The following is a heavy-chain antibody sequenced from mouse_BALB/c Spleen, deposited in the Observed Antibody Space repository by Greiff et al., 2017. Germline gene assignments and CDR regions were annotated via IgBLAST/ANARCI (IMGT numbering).Heavy chain of an antibody. CDR1: GYTFTDYY. D-gene: IGHD2-4*01. Sequence: VQLQQSGAELARPGASVKLSCKASGYTFTDYYINWVKQRTGQGLEWIGEIYPGSGNTYYNEKFKGKATLTADKSSSTAYMQLSSLTSEDSAVYFCARWGITTSFDYWGQGTTLTVSS. J-gene: IGHJ2*01. CDR3: ARWGITTSFDY. CDR2: IYPGSGNT. V-gene: IGHV1-77*01.